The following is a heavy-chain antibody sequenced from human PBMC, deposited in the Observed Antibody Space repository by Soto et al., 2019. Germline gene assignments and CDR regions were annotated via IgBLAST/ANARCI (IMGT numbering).Heavy chain of an antibody. V-gene: IGHV3-30*18. D-gene: IGHD6-19*01. J-gene: IGHJ6*02. CDR1: GLTFSNYG. CDR3: AKDQGVAVAGGYRMDV. CDR2: ISYDANNY. Sequence: QVQLVQSGGGVVQPGMSLRLSCAASGLTFSNYGMHWVRQAPGKGLEWVAVISYDANNYYYSDSVKGRFTISRDNSKNTLYLQMNRLRAEDTAVYYCAKDQGVAVAGGYRMDVWGQGTTVTVSS.